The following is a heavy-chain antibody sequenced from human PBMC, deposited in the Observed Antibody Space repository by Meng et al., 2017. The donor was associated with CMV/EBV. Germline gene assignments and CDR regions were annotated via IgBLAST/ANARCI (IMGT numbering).Heavy chain of an antibody. Sequence: GESLKISCAASGFTFSGSAMHWVRQASGKGLEWVGSIRSKANSYATAYAASVKGRFTISRDDSKNTAYLQMNSLKPEDTAVYYCRAEAAAGTDIDYWGQGTLVTVSS. CDR2: IRSKANSYAT. CDR3: RAEAAAGTDIDY. J-gene: IGHJ4*02. V-gene: IGHV3-73*01. CDR1: GFTFSGSA. D-gene: IGHD6-13*01.